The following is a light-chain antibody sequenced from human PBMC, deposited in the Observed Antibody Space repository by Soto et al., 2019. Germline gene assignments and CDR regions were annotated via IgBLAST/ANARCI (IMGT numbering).Light chain of an antibody. Sequence: DIQMTQSPSSVSASIGDSVTITCRASQNIGNRLAWFQQKPGKPPKLLIEAASTLEIWVPSTFSGSGSGTEFSLTISSLGPEDFATYYCLQVANFPRSFGQGTKVDI. CDR1: QNIGNR. V-gene: IGKV1-12*01. J-gene: IGKJ1*01. CDR2: AAS. CDR3: LQVANFPRS.